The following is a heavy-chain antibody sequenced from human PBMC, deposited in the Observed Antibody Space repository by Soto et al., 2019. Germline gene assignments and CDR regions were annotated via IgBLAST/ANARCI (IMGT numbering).Heavy chain of an antibody. J-gene: IGHJ4*02. V-gene: IGHV3-53*01. D-gene: IGHD3-22*01. Sequence: GGSLRLSCEVSGITVSSYYMSWVRQAAGKGLEWVSVIYAGTITYYADSVKGRFTIYRDNSKNTLNLEMNSLRVEDTAVYYCARIPYDNSGTIFDYWGQGTLVTVSS. CDR1: GITVSSYY. CDR3: ARIPYDNSGTIFDY. CDR2: IYAGTIT.